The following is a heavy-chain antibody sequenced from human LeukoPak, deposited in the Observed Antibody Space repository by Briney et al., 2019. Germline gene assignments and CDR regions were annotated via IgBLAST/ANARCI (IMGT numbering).Heavy chain of an antibody. Sequence: GGSLRHSCAASGFTFSNNAMHWVRQAPGKGLEWVAVISHDGITKYYAASVRGRFTISTDNSKNTLYMQMNSLRAEDTAVYYCGREPVPGVPNYFDYWGQGTLVTVSS. J-gene: IGHJ4*02. CDR2: ISHDGITK. CDR1: GFTFSNNA. CDR3: GREPVPGVPNYFDY. V-gene: IGHV3-30-3*01. D-gene: IGHD3-3*01.